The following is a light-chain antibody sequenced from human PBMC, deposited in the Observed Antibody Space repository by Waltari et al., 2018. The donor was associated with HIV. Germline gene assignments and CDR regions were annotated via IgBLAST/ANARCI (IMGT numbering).Light chain of an antibody. CDR1: SRDVGAYNS. Sequence: QSALTQPASVSGSPGQSITISRTGTSRDVGAYNSVAWYQQHPGKAPKLIIYDVSNRPSGVPYRFSGSKSGNTASLTISGLQAEDEADYYCKSKTSSSTPCVFGTGTKVTVL. J-gene: IGLJ1*01. CDR2: DVS. V-gene: IGLV2-14*03. CDR3: KSKTSSSTPCV.